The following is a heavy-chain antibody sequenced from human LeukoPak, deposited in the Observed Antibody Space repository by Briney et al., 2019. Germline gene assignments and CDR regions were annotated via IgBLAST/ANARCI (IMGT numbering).Heavy chain of an antibody. D-gene: IGHD3-10*01. CDR2: IYYSGST. J-gene: IGHJ6*02. CDR1: GGSISTYY. CDR3: ARDVGAYGTHGMDV. V-gene: IGHV4-59*01. Sequence: PPETLSLTCTVSGGSISTYYWSWIRQPPGKGLEWIGYIYYSGSTNYNPSLKSRVTISVDTSKNQFSLKLSSVAAADTAVYYCARDVGAYGTHGMDVWGQGTTVTVSS.